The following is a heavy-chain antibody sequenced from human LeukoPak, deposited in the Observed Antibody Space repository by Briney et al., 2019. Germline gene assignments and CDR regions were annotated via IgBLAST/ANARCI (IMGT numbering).Heavy chain of an antibody. CDR1: GFTFSSYS. J-gene: IGHJ4*02. CDR2: ISSSSGYI. Sequence: GGSLRLSCAASGFTFSSYSLKWVRQAPGKGLEWVSSISSSSGYIYYADSVKGRFTISRDNAKNSLYLQMNSLRAEDTAVYHCARYSGSYQFDYWGQGTLVTVSS. CDR3: ARYSGSYQFDY. V-gene: IGHV3-21*01. D-gene: IGHD1-26*01.